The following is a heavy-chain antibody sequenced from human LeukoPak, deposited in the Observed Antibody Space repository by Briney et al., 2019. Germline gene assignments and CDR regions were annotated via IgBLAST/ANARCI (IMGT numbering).Heavy chain of an antibody. V-gene: IGHV3-23*01. Sequence: GGSLRLSCAASGFTFSRYGMRWVRQAAGKGRGWVSAMSGSGGSTYYADSVKGRFTISRDNSKNPLYLPMNSLRADDTAVYYCATDYDFWSAHIMDYYYGMDVWGQGTTVTVSS. CDR3: ATDYDFWSAHIMDYYYGMDV. CDR2: MSGSGGST. J-gene: IGHJ6*02. CDR1: GFTFSRYG. D-gene: IGHD3-3*01.